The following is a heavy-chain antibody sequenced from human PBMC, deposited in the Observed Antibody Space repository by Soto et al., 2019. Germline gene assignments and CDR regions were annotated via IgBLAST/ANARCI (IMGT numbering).Heavy chain of an antibody. CDR1: GGSISSGGYY. V-gene: IGHV4-31*03. CDR2: IYYSGST. D-gene: IGHD3-3*02. J-gene: IGHJ5*02. Sequence: QVQLQESGPGLVKPSQTLSLTCTVSGGSISSGGYYWSWIRQHPGKGLEWIGYIYYSGSTYYNPSLKSRVTISVDTFKNQFSLKLSSVTAADTAVYYCARDSHFWSGYYRYNWFDPWGQGTLVTVSS. CDR3: ARDSHFWSGYYRYNWFDP.